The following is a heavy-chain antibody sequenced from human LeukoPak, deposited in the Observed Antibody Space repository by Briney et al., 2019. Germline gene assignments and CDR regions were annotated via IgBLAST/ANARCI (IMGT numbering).Heavy chain of an antibody. CDR1: GFTFSSYA. V-gene: IGHV3-64*01. D-gene: IGHD3-10*01. CDR2: ICSNGGST. J-gene: IGHJ4*02. CDR3: ARDYNGDSSGDLGY. Sequence: GGSLRLSCAASGFTFSSYAMHWVRQAPGKGLEYVSAICSNGGSTYYANSVKGRFTISRDNSKNTLYLQMGSLRAEDMAVYYCARDYNGDSSGDLGYWGQGTLVTVSS.